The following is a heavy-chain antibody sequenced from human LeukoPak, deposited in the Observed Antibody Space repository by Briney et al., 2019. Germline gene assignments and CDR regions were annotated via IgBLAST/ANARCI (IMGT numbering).Heavy chain of an antibody. CDR2: IYTSGST. Sequence: SETLSLTCTVSGGSISSGSYYWSWIRQPAGKGLEWIGRIYTSGSTNYNPSLKSRVTISVDTSKNQFSLKLSSVIAADTAVYYCARGSSGWYIYWGKGTLVTVSS. J-gene: IGHJ4*02. D-gene: IGHD6-19*01. CDR1: GGSISSGSYY. CDR3: ARGSSGWYIY. V-gene: IGHV4-61*02.